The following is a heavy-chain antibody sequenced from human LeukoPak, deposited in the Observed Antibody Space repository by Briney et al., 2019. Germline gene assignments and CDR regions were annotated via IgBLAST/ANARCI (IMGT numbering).Heavy chain of an antibody. J-gene: IGHJ6*03. CDR3: ARGWIAVAGTDYYYYMDV. Sequence: GGSLRLSCAASGFTFDDYGMSWVRQAPGKGLEWGSGINWNGGSTGYADSVKGRFTISRDNANNSLYLQMNSLRAEDTALYYCARGWIAVAGTDYYYYMDVWGKGTTVTVSS. V-gene: IGHV3-20*04. CDR2: INWNGGST. CDR1: GFTFDDYG. D-gene: IGHD6-19*01.